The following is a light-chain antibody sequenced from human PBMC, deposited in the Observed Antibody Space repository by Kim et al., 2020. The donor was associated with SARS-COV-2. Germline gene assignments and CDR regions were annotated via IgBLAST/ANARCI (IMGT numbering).Light chain of an antibody. CDR3: QSYDSSLSGSV. CDR2: GNS. CDR1: SSNIGAGYD. Sequence: QSVLTQPPSVSGAPGLRVTISCTGSSSNIGAGYDVHWYQQLPGTAPKLLIYGNSNRPSGVPDRFSGSKSGTSASLAITGLQAEDDADYYCQSYDSSLSGSVFGGGTQLTVL. J-gene: IGLJ3*02. V-gene: IGLV1-40*01.